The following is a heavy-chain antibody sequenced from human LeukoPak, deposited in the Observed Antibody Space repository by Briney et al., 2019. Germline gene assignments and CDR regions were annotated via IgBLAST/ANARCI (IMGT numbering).Heavy chain of an antibody. Sequence: GASVKVSCKASGYTFTSYGISWVRQAPGQGLEWMGWISAYNGNTNYAQKLQGRVTMTTDTSASTAYMELRSLRSDDTAVYYCAGDRRTMIAFDIWGQGTMVTVSS. CDR3: AGDRRTMIAFDI. CDR1: GYTFTSYG. D-gene: IGHD3-22*01. J-gene: IGHJ3*02. CDR2: ISAYNGNT. V-gene: IGHV1-18*01.